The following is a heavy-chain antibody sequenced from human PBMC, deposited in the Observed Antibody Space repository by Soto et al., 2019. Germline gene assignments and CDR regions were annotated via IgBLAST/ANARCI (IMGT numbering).Heavy chain of an antibody. V-gene: IGHV4-38-2*01. D-gene: IGHD6-13*01. Sequence: SETLSLTSAVAGYFFSSDYFWGWIRQPPGKGLEWIGSVYQSGSTYYNPSLKSRVSTSVDTSKNQFSLKLSSVTAADTAVYYCARAAYGSSTLFDYWGRGALVTVSS. CDR3: ARAAYGSSTLFDY. CDR1: GYFFSSDYF. J-gene: IGHJ4*02. CDR2: VYQSGST.